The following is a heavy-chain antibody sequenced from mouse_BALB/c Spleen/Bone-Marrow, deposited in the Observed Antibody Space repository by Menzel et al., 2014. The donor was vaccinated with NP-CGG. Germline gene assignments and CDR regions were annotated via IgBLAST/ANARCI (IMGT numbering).Heavy chain of an antibody. CDR1: GYTFTNYW. CDR2: IYPGDGDT. Sequence: QVQLQQSGAELARPGASVKLSCKASGYTFTNYWLQWVKQRPGQGLEWIGAIYPGDGDTRYTQKFKGKATLTADKSSSTAYMQLSSLASEDSAVYYCARGGITTAPFAYWDQGTLVTVSA. CDR3: ARGGITTAPFAY. V-gene: IGHV1-87*01. D-gene: IGHD1-2*01. J-gene: IGHJ3*01.